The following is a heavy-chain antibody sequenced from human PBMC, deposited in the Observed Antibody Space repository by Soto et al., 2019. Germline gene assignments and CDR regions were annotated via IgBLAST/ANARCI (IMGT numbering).Heavy chain of an antibody. D-gene: IGHD5-12*01. CDR1: GYTFTSHG. J-gene: IGHJ4*02. V-gene: IGHV1-18*04. CDR2: NNVYNGDT. Sequence: QVQLVQSGAEVKKPGASMKVSCKASGYTFTSHGISWVRQAPGQELEWMGWNNVYNGDTNYARKFQGRVSMTADSSTNTADLELRCLRSDDTAVSYCARDALGVPLLATIPFDQWGQGTIV. CDR3: ARDALGVPLLATIPFDQ.